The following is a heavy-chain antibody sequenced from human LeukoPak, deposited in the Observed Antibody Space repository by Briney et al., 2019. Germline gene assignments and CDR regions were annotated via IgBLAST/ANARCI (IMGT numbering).Heavy chain of an antibody. Sequence: SETLSLTCTVSDDSISDYYRGWIRQPPGKGLEWIGYFHNSGTSTYNPSLKSRVTISADTSKNQFSLKLNSLTTADTAVYYCARQWGSGWQNWFDPWGQGTLVTVSS. D-gene: IGHD6-19*01. CDR3: ARQWGSGWQNWFDP. J-gene: IGHJ5*02. CDR2: FHNSGTS. V-gene: IGHV4-59*01. CDR1: DDSISDYY.